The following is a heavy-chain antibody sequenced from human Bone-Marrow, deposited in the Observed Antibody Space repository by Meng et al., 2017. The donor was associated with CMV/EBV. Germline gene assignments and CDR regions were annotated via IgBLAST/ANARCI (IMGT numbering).Heavy chain of an antibody. Sequence: SETLSLTCTVSGGSISSYYWSWIRQPPGKGLEWIGEINHSGSTNYNPSLKSRVTISVDTSKNQFSLKLSSVTAADTAVYYCARGDVGQQLILHYWGRGTLVPVSS. V-gene: IGHV4-34*01. D-gene: IGHD6-13*01. CDR2: INHSGST. J-gene: IGHJ4*02. CDR1: GGSISSYY. CDR3: ARGDVGQQLILHY.